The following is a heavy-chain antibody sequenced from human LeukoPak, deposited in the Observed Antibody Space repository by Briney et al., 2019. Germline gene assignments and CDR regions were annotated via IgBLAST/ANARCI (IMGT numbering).Heavy chain of an antibody. D-gene: IGHD3-9*01. CDR2: MQYDGSDK. V-gene: IGHV3-30*02. J-gene: IGHJ4*02. CDR3: ARGGRYFDWLPLDY. CDR1: GFTFSRYG. Sequence: GGSLRLSCAASGFTFSRYGMHWVRQAPGKGLEWVTFMQYDGSDKFHADSVKGRFTISRDNSKNTLYLQMNSLRAEDTAVYYCARGGRYFDWLPLDYWGQGTLVTVSS.